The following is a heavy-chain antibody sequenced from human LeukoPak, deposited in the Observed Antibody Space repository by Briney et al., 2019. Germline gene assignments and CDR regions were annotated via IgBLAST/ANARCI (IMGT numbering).Heavy chain of an antibody. V-gene: IGHV4-38-2*02. D-gene: IGHD2-2*02. Sequence: PSETLSLTCTISGYSITSGYYWGWIRQPPGQGLECIGSVYHSGDTYYNPSLKSRVTISVDTSENQFSLKLTSVTAADTALYFRARHSRRCSSTTCYTGAFDIWGPGTVVTVSS. J-gene: IGHJ3*02. CDR1: GYSITSGYY. CDR3: ARHSRRCSSTTCYTGAFDI. CDR2: VYHSGDT.